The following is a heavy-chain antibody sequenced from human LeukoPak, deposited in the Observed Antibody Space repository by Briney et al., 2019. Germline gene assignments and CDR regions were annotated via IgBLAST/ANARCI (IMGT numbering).Heavy chain of an antibody. CDR3: ARQGLLAVAGRVLHAFDI. CDR1: GYSFTSYW. CDR2: IYPGDSDT. Sequence: GESLKISCKGSGYSFTSYWIGWVRQMPGKGLERMGIIYPGDSDTRYSPSFQGQVTISADKSISTAYLQWSSLKASDTAMYYCARQGLLAVAGRVLHAFDIWGQGTMVTVSS. J-gene: IGHJ3*02. V-gene: IGHV5-51*01. D-gene: IGHD6-19*01.